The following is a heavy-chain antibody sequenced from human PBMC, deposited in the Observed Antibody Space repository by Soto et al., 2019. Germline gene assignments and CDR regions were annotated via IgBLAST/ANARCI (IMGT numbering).Heavy chain of an antibody. J-gene: IGHJ5*02. D-gene: IGHD3-10*01. V-gene: IGHV1-69*12. Sequence: QVQLVQSGAEVKKPGSSVKVSCKASGGTFSSYAISWVRQAPGQGLEWMGGIIPIFGTANYAQKFQGRVTITADESTSTAYMERSSLRSEDTAVYYCASTVNGVITPGWFDPWGQGTLVTVSS. CDR3: ASTVNGVITPGWFDP. CDR2: IIPIFGTA. CDR1: GGTFSSYA.